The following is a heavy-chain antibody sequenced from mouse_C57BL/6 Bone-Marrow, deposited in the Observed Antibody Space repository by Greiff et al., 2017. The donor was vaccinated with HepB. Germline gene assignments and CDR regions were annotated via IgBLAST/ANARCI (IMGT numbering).Heavy chain of an antibody. J-gene: IGHJ4*01. CDR1: GFNIKDYY. V-gene: IGHV1-77*01. CDR2: IGPGSGST. Sequence: VQLQQSGAELVKPGASVKLSCTASGFNIKDYYMHWVKQRTEQGLEWIGKIGPGSGSTYYNEKFKGKATLTADKSSSTAYMQLSSLTSEDSAVYFCAMILQRDAMDYWGQGTSVTVSS. CDR3: AMILQRDAMDY.